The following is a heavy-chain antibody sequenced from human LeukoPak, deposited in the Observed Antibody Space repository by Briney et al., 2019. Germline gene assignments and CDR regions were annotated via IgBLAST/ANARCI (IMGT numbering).Heavy chain of an antibody. J-gene: IGHJ6*04. Sequence: ASVKVSCKASGYTFTGYYMHWVRQAPGQGLEWMGWINPNSGGTNYAQKFQGWVTMTRDTSISTAYMELSRLRSDDTAVYYCASGSVRGVSDYYYGMDVWGEGTTVTVSS. CDR1: GYTFTGYY. V-gene: IGHV1-2*04. CDR3: ASGSVRGVSDYYYGMDV. CDR2: INPNSGGT. D-gene: IGHD3-10*01.